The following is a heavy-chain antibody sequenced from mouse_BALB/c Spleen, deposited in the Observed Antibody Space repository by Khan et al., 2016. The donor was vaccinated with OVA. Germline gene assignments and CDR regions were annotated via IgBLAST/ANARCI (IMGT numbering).Heavy chain of an antibody. CDR1: GFTFSSFG. CDR2: ISSGSTTI. J-gene: IGHJ2*01. CDR3: ARRGYGRAFFEY. V-gene: IGHV5-17*02. D-gene: IGHD2-10*02. Sequence: EVELVESGGGLVQPGGSRKLSCAASGFTFSSFGMHWVRQAPEKGLEWVAYISSGSTTIYYADTVKGRFTISRDNPKNTLFLQMTSLRSEDTAMYYCARRGYGRAFFEYWGQGTTLTVSS.